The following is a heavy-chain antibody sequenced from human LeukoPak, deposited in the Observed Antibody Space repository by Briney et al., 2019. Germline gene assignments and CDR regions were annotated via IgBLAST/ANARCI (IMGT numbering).Heavy chain of an antibody. J-gene: IGHJ4*02. V-gene: IGHV4-34*01. CDR1: GGSFSGYY. CDR3: ARVTEWLGRFDY. D-gene: IGHD6-19*01. Sequence: PSETLSLTCAVYGGSFSGYYWSWIRQPPGKGLEWIGEINHSGSTNYNPSLKSRVTISVDTSKNQFSLKLSSVTAADTAVYYCARVTEWLGRFDYWGQGTLVTVSS. CDR2: INHSGST.